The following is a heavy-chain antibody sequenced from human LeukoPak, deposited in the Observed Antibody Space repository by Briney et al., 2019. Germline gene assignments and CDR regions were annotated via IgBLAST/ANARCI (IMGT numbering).Heavy chain of an antibody. D-gene: IGHD4-23*01. CDR3: AKDRAVTRGPWNY. Sequence: GVSLRLSCAASGFTFSSYAMSWVRQAPGKGLEWVSAISGSGGSTYYADSVKGRFTISRDNSKNTLYLQMNSLRAEYMAVYYCAKDRAVTRGPWNYWGQGTLVTVSS. V-gene: IGHV3-23*01. CDR1: GFTFSSYA. J-gene: IGHJ4*02. CDR2: ISGSGGST.